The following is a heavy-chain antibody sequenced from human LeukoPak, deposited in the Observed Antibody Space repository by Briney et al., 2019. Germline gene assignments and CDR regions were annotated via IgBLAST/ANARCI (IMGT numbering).Heavy chain of an antibody. Sequence: GGSPRLSCAASGFTFSGHNMNWVRQAPGKGLEWISFVSISSGTIYYADSVNGRFRISRDNAKSSLDLEMNSLRAEDTAVYYCARAMSTFGGVRNYFDSWGQGTLVTVSS. V-gene: IGHV3-48*04. D-gene: IGHD3-16*01. J-gene: IGHJ4*02. CDR1: GFTFSGHN. CDR3: ARAMSTFGGVRNYFDS. CDR2: VSISSGTI.